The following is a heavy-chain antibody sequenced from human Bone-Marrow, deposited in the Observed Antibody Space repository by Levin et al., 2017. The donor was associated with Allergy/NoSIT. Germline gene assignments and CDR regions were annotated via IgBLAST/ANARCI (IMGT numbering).Heavy chain of an antibody. J-gene: IGHJ4*02. D-gene: IGHD5-12*01. CDR1: GFTFSNFA. CDR2: IVGSGDTT. Sequence: GGSLRLSCAASGFTFSNFAMSWVRQPPGKGLEWVSAIVGSGDTTFYADSVKGRLSISRDNFKDTLYLQMNSLRAEDTAVYFCAKTYTGYSIDYWGQGTLVTVSS. V-gene: IGHV3-23*01. CDR3: AKTYTGYSIDY.